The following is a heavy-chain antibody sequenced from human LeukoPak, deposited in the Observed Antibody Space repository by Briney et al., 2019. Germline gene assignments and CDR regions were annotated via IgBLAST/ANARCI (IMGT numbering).Heavy chain of an antibody. Sequence: GGSRRLSCEASGFTFSSHWMHWVRQAPGKGLVWVTRISSDGSSTRYADSVKGRFTISRDNAKNTLYLQMSSLRAEDTAMYYCARISLSGWVNDHWGQGTLVTVSS. CDR1: GFTFSSHW. CDR3: ARISLSGWVNDH. J-gene: IGHJ4*02. CDR2: ISSDGSST. V-gene: IGHV3-74*01. D-gene: IGHD6-19*01.